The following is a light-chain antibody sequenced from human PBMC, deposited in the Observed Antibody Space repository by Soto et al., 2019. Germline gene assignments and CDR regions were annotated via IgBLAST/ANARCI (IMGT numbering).Light chain of an antibody. CDR1: QSVSSSY. CDR3: NEYESSWT. CDR2: GSS. J-gene: IGKJ1*01. V-gene: IGKV3-20*01. Sequence: SPCDGDSVASRASQSVSSSYLAWYQQKPGQAPRLLIYGSSTRATGIPDRLSGRASRSDLTLTLITLPSEEFAVYYCNEYESSWTVGSGTKVDIK.